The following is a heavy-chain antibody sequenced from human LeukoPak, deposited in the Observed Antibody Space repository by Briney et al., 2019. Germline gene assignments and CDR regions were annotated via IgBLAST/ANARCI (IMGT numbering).Heavy chain of an antibody. CDR3: AREEASAGDY. J-gene: IGHJ4*02. V-gene: IGHV4-39*01. D-gene: IGHD6-13*01. CDR2: IYYTGVT. Sequence: SETLSLICTVSGGSISSNSHYWAWIRQPPGKGLEWIGSIYYTGVTFYSPSLKSRVTISVDTSKNQFSLKVISVTAADTAVYYCAREEASAGDYWGQGTLVTVSS. CDR1: GGSISSNSHY.